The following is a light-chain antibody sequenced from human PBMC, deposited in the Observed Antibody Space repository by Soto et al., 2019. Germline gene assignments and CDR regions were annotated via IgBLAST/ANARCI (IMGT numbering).Light chain of an antibody. CDR2: GAS. V-gene: IGKV3-20*01. CDR3: QKHGISPRT. Sequence: EIVLTQSPGTLSLSPGERATLSCRASQSVRSSYLTWYQQKPGQAPRLLIYGASSRATGIPDRFSGSGSGTDFTLTISRLEPEDFAVYYCQKHGISPRTFGQGTQVESK. CDR1: QSVRSSY. J-gene: IGKJ1*01.